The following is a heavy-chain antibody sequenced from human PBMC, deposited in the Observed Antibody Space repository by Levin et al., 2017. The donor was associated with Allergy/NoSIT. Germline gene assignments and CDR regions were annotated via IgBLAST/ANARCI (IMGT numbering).Heavy chain of an antibody. CDR3: ARDPGYCSGGSCYDLDY. J-gene: IGHJ4*02. D-gene: IGHD2-15*01. V-gene: IGHV3-33*01. CDR2: IWYDGSNK. Sequence: GGSLRLSCAASGFTFSSYGMHWVRQAPGKGLEWVAVIWYDGSNKYYADSVKGRFTISRDNSKNTLYLQMNSLRAEDTAVYYCARDPGYCSGGSCYDLDYWGQGTLVTVSS. CDR1: GFTFSSYG.